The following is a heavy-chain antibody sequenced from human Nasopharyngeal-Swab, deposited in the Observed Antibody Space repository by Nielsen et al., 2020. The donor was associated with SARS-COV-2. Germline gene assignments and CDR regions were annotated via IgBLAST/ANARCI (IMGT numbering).Heavy chain of an antibody. V-gene: IGHV3-7*01. CDR3: ARDCSAVAPYYYGMDV. CDR2: IKQDGSEK. D-gene: IGHD6-19*01. J-gene: IGHJ6*02. Sequence: GGSLRLSCAASGFTVSSYWMSWVRQAPGKGLEWVANIKQDGSEKYYVESVKGRFTISRDNAKNSLYLQMNSLRAEDTAVYYCARDCSAVAPYYYGMDVWGQGTTVTVSS. CDR1: GFTVSSYW.